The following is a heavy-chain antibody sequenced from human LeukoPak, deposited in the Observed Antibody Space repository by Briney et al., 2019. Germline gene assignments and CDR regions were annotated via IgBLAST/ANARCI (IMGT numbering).Heavy chain of an antibody. CDR2: ISGSGGST. CDR1: GFTFRIYA. D-gene: IGHD6-13*01. Sequence: GGSLRLSCAASGFTFRIYAMSWVRQAPGKGLEWVSTISGSGGSTYYADSVKGRFTISRDNSKNTLYLQMNSLRAEDTAVYYCAKDLSSSSWYLRAFDIWGQGTMVTVSS. J-gene: IGHJ3*02. CDR3: AKDLSSSSWYLRAFDI. V-gene: IGHV3-23*01.